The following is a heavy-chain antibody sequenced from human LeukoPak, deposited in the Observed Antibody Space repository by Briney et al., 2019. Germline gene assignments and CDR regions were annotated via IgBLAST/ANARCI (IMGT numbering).Heavy chain of an antibody. D-gene: IGHD2-2*01. V-gene: IGHV3-74*01. CDR2: INGDGSST. Sequence: PGGSLRLPCAASGFTFSSYGMHWVRQGPGKGLVWVSRINGDGSSTSYADSVKGRFTISRDNAKNTLYLQMNSLRAEDAAVYYCASRYCSSTSCSYYWGQGTLVTVSS. J-gene: IGHJ4*02. CDR3: ASRYCSSTSCSYY. CDR1: GFTFSSYG.